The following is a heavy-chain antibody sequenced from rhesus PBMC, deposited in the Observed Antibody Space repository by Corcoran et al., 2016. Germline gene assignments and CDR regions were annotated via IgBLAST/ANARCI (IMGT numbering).Heavy chain of an antibody. CDR2: ISGSSGST. Sequence: QVQLQEPGPGRVKPSETLSLTCAVSGGSVTSSNWWSWIRQPPGKGLEWIGYISGSSGSTYYNPSLKSRVTISTDTSKNQFSLKLSSVTAADTAVYYCAREHTGYTEHWGQGVLVTVSS. CDR3: AREHTGYTEH. CDR1: GGSVTSSNW. D-gene: IGHD3-3*01. V-gene: IGHV4-65*01. J-gene: IGHJ4*01.